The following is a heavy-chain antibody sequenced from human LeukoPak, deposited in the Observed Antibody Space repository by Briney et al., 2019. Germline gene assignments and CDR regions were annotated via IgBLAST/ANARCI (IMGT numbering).Heavy chain of an antibody. CDR3: AASGWSRLFYY. D-gene: IGHD6-19*01. J-gene: IGHJ4*01. V-gene: IGHV1-2*02. CDR2: INPNRCDT. Sequence: GASVKVSCKASGYTFTGYYMHGVRQAPGQGLEGVGWINPNRCDTHYAHKFQGRVTMTRDTSISTAYMELSRLRSDDTAVYYCAASGWSRLFYYSGQRTQVTASS. CDR1: GYTFTGYY.